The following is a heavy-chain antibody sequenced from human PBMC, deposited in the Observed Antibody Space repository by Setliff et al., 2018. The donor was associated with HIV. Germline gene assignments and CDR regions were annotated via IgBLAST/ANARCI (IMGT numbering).Heavy chain of an antibody. CDR2: INVNSGGT. J-gene: IGHJ4*02. CDR3: AREGSPIYYFDY. CDR1: GYLFTGYY. V-gene: IGHV1-2*02. D-gene: IGHD3-10*01. Sequence: ASVKVSSKASGYLFTGYYMHWVRQAPGQGLEWMGWINVNSGGTKYAQKFQGRVTMTRDTSISTAYMEVSSLRSDDTAVYYCAREGSPIYYFDYWSQGTLVTVSS.